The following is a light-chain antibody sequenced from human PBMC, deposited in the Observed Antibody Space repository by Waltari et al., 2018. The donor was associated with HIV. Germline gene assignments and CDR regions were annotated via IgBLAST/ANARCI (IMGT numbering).Light chain of an antibody. V-gene: IGLV1-47*01. CDR2: RNN. Sequence: QSVLTQPPSASGTPGQRVTISCSGSSYTIGHNYVYWYQQLPGTAPKLLIYRNNQRPSGVPDRFSGSKSGTSASLAISGLRSEDDADYYCAAWDDSLGGHHVFGTGTKVTVL. CDR1: SYTIGHNY. J-gene: IGLJ1*01. CDR3: AAWDDSLGGHHV.